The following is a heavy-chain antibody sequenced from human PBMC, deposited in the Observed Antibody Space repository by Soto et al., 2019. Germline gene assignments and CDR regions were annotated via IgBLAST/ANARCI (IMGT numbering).Heavy chain of an antibody. V-gene: IGHV4-39*07. Sequence: PSETLSLTXTVSGGSISSSSYYWGWIRQPPGKGLEWIGAIYSSGSTNYNPSLKSRVTISVDTSKNQFSLKLGSVTAADTAVYYCARVWGYYFDYWGQGTLVTVSS. D-gene: IGHD3-10*01. CDR2: IYSSGST. CDR1: GGSISSSSYY. CDR3: ARVWGYYFDY. J-gene: IGHJ4*02.